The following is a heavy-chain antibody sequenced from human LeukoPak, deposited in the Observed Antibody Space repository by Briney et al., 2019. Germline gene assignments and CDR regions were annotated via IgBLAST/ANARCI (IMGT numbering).Heavy chain of an antibody. CDR1: GYSISSGYY. CDR3: ARDSSAYSYYYDSSGYSDY. Sequence: SETLSLTCTVSGYSISSGYYWGWIRQPPGQGLEWIGSIYHSGSTYYNPSLKSRVTISVDTSKNQFSLKLSSVTAADTAVYYCARDSSAYSYYYDSSGYSDYWGQGTLVTVSS. J-gene: IGHJ4*02. V-gene: IGHV4-38-2*02. D-gene: IGHD3-22*01. CDR2: IYHSGST.